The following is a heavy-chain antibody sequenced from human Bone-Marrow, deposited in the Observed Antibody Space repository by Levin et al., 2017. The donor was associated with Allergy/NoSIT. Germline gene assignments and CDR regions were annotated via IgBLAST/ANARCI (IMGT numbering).Heavy chain of an antibody. Sequence: GESLKISCAASGIFFSSYDMNWVRQAPGKGLEWVSSISAGGNYIYYADSVKGRFTISRDNAKNSLFLQMNILRTDDTPVYYCASWAMYHYDRSAFDYFYYAMDVWGQGTTVTVSS. CDR3: ASWAMYHYDRSAFDYFYYAMDV. CDR1: GIFFSSYD. D-gene: IGHD3-22*01. J-gene: IGHJ6*02. V-gene: IGHV3-21*01. CDR2: ISAGGNYI.